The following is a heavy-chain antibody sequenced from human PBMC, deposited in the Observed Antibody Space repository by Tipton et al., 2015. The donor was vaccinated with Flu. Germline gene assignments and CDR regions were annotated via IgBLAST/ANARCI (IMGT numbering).Heavy chain of an antibody. Sequence: TLSLTCSVFGDSISSGGAYWTWIRQHPGKGLEWIGCVYYSGSTYYNPSLESRVTVSVDTSKNQFSLRLTSVTAADTAVYFCARRTFSNYVSEPKNWFDLWGQGSLVTVSS. D-gene: IGHD4-11*01. CDR2: VYYSGST. J-gene: IGHJ5*02. V-gene: IGHV4-31*03. CDR1: GDSISSGGAY. CDR3: ARRTFSNYVSEPKNWFDL.